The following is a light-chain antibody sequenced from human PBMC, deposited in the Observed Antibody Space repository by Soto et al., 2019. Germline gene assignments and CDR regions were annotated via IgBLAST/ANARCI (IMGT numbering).Light chain of an antibody. Sequence: QSALTQPASVSGSPGQSITISCTGTSSDVGGYNYVSWYQQHPGKAPKLLIYEVSNRPSGVSHRFSGSKSGNTASLTISGLQAEDEADYYCSSYATSGTNVIFGGGTKLTVL. V-gene: IGLV2-14*01. CDR2: EVS. CDR3: SSYATSGTNVI. CDR1: SSDVGGYNY. J-gene: IGLJ2*01.